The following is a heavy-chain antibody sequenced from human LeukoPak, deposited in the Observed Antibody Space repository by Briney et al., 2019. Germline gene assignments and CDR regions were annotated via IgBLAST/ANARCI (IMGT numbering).Heavy chain of an antibody. CDR1: GFTFSSYA. V-gene: IGHV3-23*01. CDR2: ISASGGRT. J-gene: IGHJ3*02. D-gene: IGHD3-10*01. CDR3: TRDNGASATLCAFYI. Sequence: GGSLRLSCAASGFTFSSYAMSWVRQAPGQGLEWVSVISASGGRTSYADSVKGRFTISRDNSKNSLYLQMNSLRAEDTAVYYCTRDNGASATLCAFYIWGQGNKVTGFS.